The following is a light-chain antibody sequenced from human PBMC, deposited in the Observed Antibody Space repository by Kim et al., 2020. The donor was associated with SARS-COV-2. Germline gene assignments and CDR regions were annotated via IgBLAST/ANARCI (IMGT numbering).Light chain of an antibody. CDR3: QAWDSSTVV. Sequence: SSELTQPPSVSVSPGQTASITCSGDKLGDKHVCWYQQKPGQSPVLVISQDTKRPSGIPERFSGSNSGNTATLTISGTQAMDEADYFCQAWDSSTVVFGGGTQLTVL. J-gene: IGLJ2*01. CDR2: QDT. V-gene: IGLV3-1*01. CDR1: KLGDKH.